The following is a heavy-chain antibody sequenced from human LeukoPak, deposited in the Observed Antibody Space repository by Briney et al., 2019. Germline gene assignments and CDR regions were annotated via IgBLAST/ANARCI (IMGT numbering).Heavy chain of an antibody. J-gene: IGHJ4*02. D-gene: IGHD1-26*01. CDR3: ARLQWELLRD. CDR1: GGSISSGSYY. Sequence: ASQTLSLTCTVSGGSISSGSYYWSWIRQPAGKGLEWIGRIYYSGSTYYNPSLKSRVTISVDTSKNQFSLKLSSVTAADTAVYYCARLQWELLRDWGQGTLVTVSS. V-gene: IGHV4-61*02. CDR2: IYYSGST.